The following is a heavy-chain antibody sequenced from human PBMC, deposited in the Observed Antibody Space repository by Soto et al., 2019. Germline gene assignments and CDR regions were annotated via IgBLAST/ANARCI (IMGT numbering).Heavy chain of an antibody. J-gene: IGHJ4*02. CDR1: GGTFSSYT. V-gene: IGHV1-69*02. Sequence: QVQLVQSGAEVKKPGSSVKVSCKASGGTFSSYTISWVRQAPGQGLEWMGRIIPILGIANYAQKFQGRVTMTADKATSTAYMERSSLRSEDTAVYYCARAGPKYYFDYWGQGTLVTVSS. CDR3: ARAGPKYYFDY. CDR2: IIPILGIA.